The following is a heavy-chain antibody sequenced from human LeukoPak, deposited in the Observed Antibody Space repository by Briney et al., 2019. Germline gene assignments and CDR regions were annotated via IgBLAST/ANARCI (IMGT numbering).Heavy chain of an antibody. Sequence: GGSLRLSCTGSGFTFGDYALTWVRQAPGKGLEWVGLIRTQTYGETREYAASVKGRFSFSRDDSKDITYLRMSSLKTEDTATYYCTLWREDSAGFSPLDLWGQGTLVTVSS. CDR1: GFTFGDYA. V-gene: IGHV3-49*04. D-gene: IGHD1-26*01. CDR3: TLWREDSAGFSPLDL. CDR2: IRTQTYGETR. J-gene: IGHJ5*02.